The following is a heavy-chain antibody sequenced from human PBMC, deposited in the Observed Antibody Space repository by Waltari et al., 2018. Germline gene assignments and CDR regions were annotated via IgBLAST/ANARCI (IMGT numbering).Heavy chain of an antibody. J-gene: IGHJ4*02. CDR1: GFLFSSTG. D-gene: IGHD3-9*01. CDR2: IRAGGEDT. Sequence: EVQLLESGGGLVQPGGSLSLSCAVSGFLFSSTGMNWFRQPPGKGRELVSVIRAGGEDTDYEESVKGRFTISRDNSKNTLYVQLSSLTAQDTAVYYCATRYTWGQGTLVTVSS. V-gene: IGHV3-23*01. CDR3: ATRYT.